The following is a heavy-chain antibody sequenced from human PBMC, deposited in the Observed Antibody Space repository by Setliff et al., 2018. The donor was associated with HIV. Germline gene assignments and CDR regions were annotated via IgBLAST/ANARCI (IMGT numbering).Heavy chain of an antibody. CDR3: ATGIAARPVSFYYGMDV. J-gene: IGHJ6*02. CDR1: GFTFSSYE. D-gene: IGHD6-6*01. V-gene: IGHV3-48*03. CDR2: ISNIGTTI. Sequence: PGESLKISCVVSGFTFSSYEMIWVRQAPGKGLEWVSYISNIGTTIYYADSVKGRFTISRGNAKNSLFLQMNSLRAEDTAVYYCATGIAARPVSFYYGMDVWGQGTTVTVSS.